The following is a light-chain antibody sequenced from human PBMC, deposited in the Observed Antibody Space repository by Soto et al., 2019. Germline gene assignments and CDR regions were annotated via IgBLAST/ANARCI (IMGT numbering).Light chain of an antibody. J-gene: IGLJ2*01. CDR1: SSDVGGYNY. CDR3: SSYTSSTTPDVV. CDR2: DVT. V-gene: IGLV2-14*03. Sequence: QSVLTQPASVSGSPGQSITISCSGTSSDVGGYNYVSWYQQHPGKAPKLMIYDVTNRPSGVSNRFSGSKSGNTASLTISGLQAEDEADYYCSSYTSSTTPDVVLGGGTKLTVL.